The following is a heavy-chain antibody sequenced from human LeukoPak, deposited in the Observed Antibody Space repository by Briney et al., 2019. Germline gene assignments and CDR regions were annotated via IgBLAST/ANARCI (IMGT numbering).Heavy chain of an antibody. D-gene: IGHD2-15*01. CDR1: GFTFSSYA. Sequence: KPGGSLRLSCAASGFTFSSYAMSWVRQAPGKGLEWVSAISGSGGSTYYADSVKGRFTISRDNSKNTLYLQMNSLRAEDTAVYYCAKVGHCSGGSCYEGPFDYWGQGTLVTVSS. CDR3: AKVGHCSGGSCYEGPFDY. V-gene: IGHV3-23*01. J-gene: IGHJ4*02. CDR2: ISGSGGST.